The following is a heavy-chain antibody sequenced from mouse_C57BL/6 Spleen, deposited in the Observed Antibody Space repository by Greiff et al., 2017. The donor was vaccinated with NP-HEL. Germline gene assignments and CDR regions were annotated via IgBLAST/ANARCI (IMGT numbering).Heavy chain of an antibody. Sequence: EVKVEESGGGLVKPGGSLKLSCAASGFTFSDYGMHWVRQAPEKGLEWVAYISSGSSTIYYADTVKGRFTITRDNAKNTLFLQMTSLRSEDTAMYYCARPVYYGSSLYAMDYWGQGTSVTVSS. D-gene: IGHD1-1*01. CDR3: ARPVYYGSSLYAMDY. J-gene: IGHJ4*01. CDR1: GFTFSDYG. V-gene: IGHV5-17*01. CDR2: ISSGSSTI.